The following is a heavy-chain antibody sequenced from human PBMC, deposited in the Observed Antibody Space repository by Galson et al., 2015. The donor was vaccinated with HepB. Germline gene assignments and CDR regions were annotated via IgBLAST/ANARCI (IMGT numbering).Heavy chain of an antibody. D-gene: IGHD3-10*01. CDR3: AKFTSRGVTLVAYFDY. CDR1: GFTFSNYG. V-gene: IGHV3-30*18. Sequence: SLRLSCAASGFTFSNYGMHWVRQAPGKGLEWVAVITFDGNNEYYADSVKGRFTISRDNSKNTLYLQMNSLRAEDTAVYYCAKFTSRGVTLVAYFDYWGQGTLVTVSS. J-gene: IGHJ4*02. CDR2: ITFDGNNE.